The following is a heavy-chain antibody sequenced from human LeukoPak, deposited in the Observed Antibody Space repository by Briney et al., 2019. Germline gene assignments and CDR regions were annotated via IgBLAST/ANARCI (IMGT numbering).Heavy chain of an antibody. V-gene: IGHV4-38-2*01. CDR2: TYHSGST. D-gene: IGHD3-9*01. CDR1: GYSISSGYY. CDR3: ARTKHYDILTGLDAFDI. J-gene: IGHJ3*02. Sequence: SETLSLTCAVSGYSISSGYYWCWIRQPLGKGLEWIGSTYHSGSTNYTPSLKIGLTQSVGTSNNQFSLKRSSVTAADTAVYYCARTKHYDILTGLDAFDIWGQGTMVTVSS.